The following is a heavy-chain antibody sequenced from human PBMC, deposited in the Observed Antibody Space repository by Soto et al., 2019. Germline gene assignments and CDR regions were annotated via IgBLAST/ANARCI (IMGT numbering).Heavy chain of an antibody. J-gene: IGHJ4*02. D-gene: IGHD3-22*01. Sequence: GGSLRLSCAASGFTFSSYAMHWVRQAPGKGLEWVALISYDGSDKDYADSVEGRFTISRDNSRNTLFLQMNSLRAEDTAVYYCARDYYKYYDSSGYYRSPAYWGQGTLVTVSS. CDR3: ARDYYKYYDSSGYYRSPAY. V-gene: IGHV3-30-3*01. CDR1: GFTFSSYA. CDR2: ISYDGSDK.